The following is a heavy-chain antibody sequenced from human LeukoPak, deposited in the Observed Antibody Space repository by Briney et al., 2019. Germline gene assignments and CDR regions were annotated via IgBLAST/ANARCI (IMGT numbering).Heavy chain of an antibody. CDR3: ARAEGAASHI. CDR1: GGSVTTYH. D-gene: IGHD3-16*01. J-gene: IGHJ3*02. Sequence: SETLSLTCAVSGGSVTTYHWTWIRQPPGKGLEWIGHIHYSGGADYNPSLKGRVSMSLDTSKNHFSLRLTSVTAADTGVYFCARAEGAASHIWGQGTMVSVSS. V-gene: IGHV4-59*02. CDR2: IHYSGGA.